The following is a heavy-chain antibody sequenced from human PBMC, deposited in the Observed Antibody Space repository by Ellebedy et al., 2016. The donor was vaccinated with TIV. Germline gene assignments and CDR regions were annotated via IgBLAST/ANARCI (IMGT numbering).Heavy chain of an antibody. J-gene: IGHJ4*02. CDR2: IYYSGST. D-gene: IGHD6-19*01. V-gene: IGHV4-59*01. Sequence: MPSETLSLTCNVSGGSLSRYYWSWIRQPPGKGLEWIAYIYYSGSTNYNPSLKSRVTMSVDTSRGQFSLRLNSVTAADTAVYYCARSGGWYTPYDYWGQGTLVTVSS. CDR1: GGSLSRYY. CDR3: ARSGGWYTPYDY.